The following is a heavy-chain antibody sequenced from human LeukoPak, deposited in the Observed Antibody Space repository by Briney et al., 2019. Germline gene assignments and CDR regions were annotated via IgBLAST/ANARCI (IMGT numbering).Heavy chain of an antibody. J-gene: IGHJ4*02. Sequence: GSLRLSCAASGFTFSSYSMNWVRQAPGKGLEWVSSISSSSTYTYYADSVKGRFTISRDNAKNSLYLQMNSLRAEDTAVYYCEGYGSGNVGGYCGQGTLVTVSS. CDR1: GFTFSSYS. D-gene: IGHD3-10*01. V-gene: IGHV3-21*01. CDR3: EGYGSGNVGGY. CDR2: ISSSSTYT.